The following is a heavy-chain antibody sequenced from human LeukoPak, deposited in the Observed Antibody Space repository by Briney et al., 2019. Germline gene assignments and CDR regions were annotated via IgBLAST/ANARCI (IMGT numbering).Heavy chain of an antibody. Sequence: SETLSLTCTVSGGAISSSSYYWGWTRQPPGKGLEWIGSIYYSGSTYYNPSLKSRVTISVDTSKNQFSLKLSSVTAADTAVYYCARLWFARGSGSDYGWYYYYGMDVWGQGTTVTVSS. CDR2: IYYSGST. J-gene: IGHJ6*02. D-gene: IGHD3-10*01. V-gene: IGHV4-39*01. CDR3: ARLWFARGSGSDYGWYYYYGMDV. CDR1: GGAISSSSYY.